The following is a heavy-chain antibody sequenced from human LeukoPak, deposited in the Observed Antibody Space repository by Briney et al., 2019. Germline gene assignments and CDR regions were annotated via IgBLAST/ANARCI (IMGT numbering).Heavy chain of an antibody. J-gene: IGHJ3*02. D-gene: IGHD3-22*01. CDR1: GGSISSGGYS. CDR2: IYHSGST. Sequence: SETLSLTCAVSGGSISSGGYSWSWIRQLPGKGLEWIGYIYHSGSTYYNPSLKSRVTISVDRSKNQFSLKLSSVTAADTAVYYCASRISGYDSSGYRDAFDIWGQGTMVTVPS. CDR3: ASRISGYDSSGYRDAFDI. V-gene: IGHV4-30-2*01.